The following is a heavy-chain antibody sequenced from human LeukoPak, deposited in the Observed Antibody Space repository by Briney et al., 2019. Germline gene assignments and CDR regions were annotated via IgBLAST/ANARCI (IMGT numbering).Heavy chain of an antibody. J-gene: IGHJ3*02. Sequence: PGGSLSLPCAACGFTVSSNYMSWVRQAPGKGLEWVSVIYSGGSTYYADSVKGRFTISRDNSKNTLYLQMNSLRAEDTAVYYCARGFDTDAFDIWGQGTMVTVSS. CDR3: ARGFDTDAFDI. CDR1: GFTVSSNY. D-gene: IGHD3-9*01. CDR2: IYSGGST. V-gene: IGHV3-53*01.